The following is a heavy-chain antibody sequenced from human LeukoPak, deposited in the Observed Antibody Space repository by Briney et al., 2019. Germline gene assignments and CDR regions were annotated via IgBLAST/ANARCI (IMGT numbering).Heavy chain of an antibody. D-gene: IGHD2-2*01. CDR2: IYHSGST. Sequence: SETLSLTCAVSGGSISSGGYSWSWIRQPPGKGLEWIGYIYHSGSTYYNPSLKSRVTISVDRSKNQFSLKLSSVTAADTAVYYCARALQRGYCSSTSCYLSRGGLVPDDYWGQGTLVTVSS. CDR3: ARALQRGYCSSTSCYLSRGGLVPDDY. J-gene: IGHJ4*02. V-gene: IGHV4-30-2*01. CDR1: GGSISSGGYS.